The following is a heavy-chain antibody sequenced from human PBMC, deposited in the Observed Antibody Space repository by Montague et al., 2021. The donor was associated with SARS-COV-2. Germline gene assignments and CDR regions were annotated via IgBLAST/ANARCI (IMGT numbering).Heavy chain of an antibody. CDR1: GFTFSSYG. J-gene: IGHJ4*02. D-gene: IGHD5-24*01. Sequence: SLILSCAASGFTFSSYGMHWVRQAPGKGLEWVAVIWNDGRYRFHXDSVKGRFAISRDNSKNTLYLEMNTLRAEDTALYYCARDDSRDGNNFDYWGQGALVTVSS. V-gene: IGHV3-33*01. CDR3: ARDDSRDGNNFDY. CDR2: IWNDGRYR.